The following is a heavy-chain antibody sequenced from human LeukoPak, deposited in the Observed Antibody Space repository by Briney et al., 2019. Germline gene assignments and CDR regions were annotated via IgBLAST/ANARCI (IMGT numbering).Heavy chain of an antibody. V-gene: IGHV1-2*02. J-gene: IGHJ6*02. CDR3: ARAPFSGDSSGPYYYYYYGMDV. CDR2: INPNSGGT. CDR1: GYTFTGYY. D-gene: IGHD3-22*01. Sequence: GASVKVSCKASGYTFTGYYMHWVRQAPGQGLEWMGWINPNSGGTNYAQKFQGRDTMTRDTSISTAYMELSRLRSDDTAVYYCARAPFSGDSSGPYYYYYYGMDVWGQGTTVTVSS.